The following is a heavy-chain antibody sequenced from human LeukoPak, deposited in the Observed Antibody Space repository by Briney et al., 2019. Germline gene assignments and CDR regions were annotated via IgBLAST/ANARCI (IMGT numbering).Heavy chain of an antibody. CDR1: DGSIRTYY. J-gene: IGHJ4*02. CDR3: ATNKDWAEAD. Sequence: SETLSLTCSVSDGSIRTYYWSWIRQSPGQGLEWIGNIYYRGDINYNPSLKSRVIISIDASKNQFSLKVTSLTAADTAVYYCATNKDWAEADWGQGTLVIVSS. V-gene: IGHV4-59*03. CDR2: IYYRGDI. D-gene: IGHD3/OR15-3a*01.